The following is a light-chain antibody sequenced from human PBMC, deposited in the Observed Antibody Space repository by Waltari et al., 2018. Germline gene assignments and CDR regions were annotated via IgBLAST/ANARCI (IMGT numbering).Light chain of an antibody. J-gene: IGKJ2*01. V-gene: IGKV1-39*01. CDR2: DAV. CDR1: ENVRNY. Sequence: DIQMTQSPSSLSASVGDRVTITCRASENVRNYLNWYQQKPGKAPELLLFDAVTLQGGVPSRFSASGSGTDFTLTISSLQPEDFATYYCQQSYDTLYTFGQGTKVAIK. CDR3: QQSYDTLYT.